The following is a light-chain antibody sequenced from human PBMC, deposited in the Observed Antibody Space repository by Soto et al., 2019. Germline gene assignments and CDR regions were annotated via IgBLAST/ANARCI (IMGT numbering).Light chain of an antibody. CDR3: QSYDSSLSGGV. CDR1: SSNIGAGYD. Sequence: QSVLTQPPSVSGAPRQRVTISCTGSSSNIGAGYDVHWYQQLPGTAPKLLIYGNSNRPSGVPDRFSGSKSGTSASLAITGLQAEDEADYYCQSYDSSLSGGVFGGGIKLTVL. V-gene: IGLV1-40*01. CDR2: GNS. J-gene: IGLJ2*01.